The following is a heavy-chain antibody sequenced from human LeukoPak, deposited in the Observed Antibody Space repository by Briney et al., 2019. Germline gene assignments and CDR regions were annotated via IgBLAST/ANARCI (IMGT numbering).Heavy chain of an antibody. J-gene: IGHJ4*02. D-gene: IGHD3-9*01. V-gene: IGHV3-23*01. CDR2: ISDSGGST. Sequence: PGGSLRLSCAASGFTFTNYAMSWVRQAPGEGLEWVSGISDSGGSTFYADSVKGRFTISRDNSKNILYLQMNSLRADDTAVYYCAKVSESNYDILTGYYTPYYFDYWGQGTLVTVSS. CDR1: GFTFTNYA. CDR3: AKVSESNYDILTGYYTPYYFDY.